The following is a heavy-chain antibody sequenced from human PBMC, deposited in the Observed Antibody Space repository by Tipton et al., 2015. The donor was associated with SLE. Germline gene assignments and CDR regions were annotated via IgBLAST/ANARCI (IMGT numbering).Heavy chain of an antibody. V-gene: IGHV4-34*01. CDR3: ASTTNYDYYYMDV. Sequence: TLSLTCAVYSGTFSGSYWSWIRKPPGKGLEWIGEINHGGSTNYNPSLKSRVTISLDTSKNHFSLKLTSVTAADTAVYYCASTTNYDYYYMDVWGRGTTVTVSS. J-gene: IGHJ6*03. D-gene: IGHD1-14*01. CDR1: SGTFSGSY. CDR2: INHGGST.